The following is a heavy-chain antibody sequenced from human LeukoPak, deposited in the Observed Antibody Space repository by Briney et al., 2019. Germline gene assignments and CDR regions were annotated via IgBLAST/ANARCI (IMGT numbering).Heavy chain of an antibody. Sequence: HSETLSLTCAVYGGSFSGYYWSWIRQPPGKGLEWIGEINHSGSTNYNPSLKSRVPISVDTSKHQFSLKLSSVTAADTAVYYCAREPLLWFGELSRQYYFDYWGQGTLVTVSS. J-gene: IGHJ4*02. CDR1: GGSFSGYY. V-gene: IGHV4-34*01. CDR2: INHSGST. D-gene: IGHD3-10*01. CDR3: AREPLLWFGELSRQYYFDY.